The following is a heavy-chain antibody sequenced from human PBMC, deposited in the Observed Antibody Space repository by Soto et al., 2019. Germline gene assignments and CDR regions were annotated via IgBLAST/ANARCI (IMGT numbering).Heavy chain of an antibody. CDR1: GGSISSSSYY. J-gene: IGHJ6*02. D-gene: IGHD3-10*01. CDR3: ASSMVRGVYYYYYGLDV. V-gene: IGHV4-39*01. CDR2: IYYSGST. Sequence: SETLSLTCTVSGGSISSSSYYWGWIRQPPGKGLEWIWSIYYSGSTYCNPSLKSRVTISVDTSKNQFSLKLSSVTAADTAVYYCASSMVRGVYYYYYGLDVWGQGTTVT.